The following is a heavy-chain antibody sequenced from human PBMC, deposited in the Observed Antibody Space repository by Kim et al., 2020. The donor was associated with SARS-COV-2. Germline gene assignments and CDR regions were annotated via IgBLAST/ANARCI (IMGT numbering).Heavy chain of an antibody. CDR3: ARDTYGPDY. D-gene: IGHD2-8*01. V-gene: IGHV1-46*01. Sequence: GRTTYAQKFQDRVNMTRDTSTSTVYMELSSLTFEDTAMYYCARDTYGPDYWGQGTLVTVSS. J-gene: IGHJ4*02. CDR2: GRT.